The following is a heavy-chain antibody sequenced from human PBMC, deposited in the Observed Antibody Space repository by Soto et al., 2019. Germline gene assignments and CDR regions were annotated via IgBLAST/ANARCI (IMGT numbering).Heavy chain of an antibody. Sequence: VQLVESGGGLVQPGGSLRLSCAASGFSFSSYWMHWVRHAPGKGLVWVSRINSDGSSATYADSVKGRFTISRDNAKNTLYLQMNSLTPEDTAVYYCAKGVPAATRYFQHWAQGTLVTVSS. J-gene: IGHJ1*01. CDR2: INSDGSSA. D-gene: IGHD2-2*01. CDR1: GFSFSSYW. V-gene: IGHV3-74*01. CDR3: AKGVPAATRYFQH.